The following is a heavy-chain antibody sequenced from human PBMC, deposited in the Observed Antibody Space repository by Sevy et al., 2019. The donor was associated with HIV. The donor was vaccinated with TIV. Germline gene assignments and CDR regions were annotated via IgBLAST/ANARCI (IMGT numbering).Heavy chain of an antibody. V-gene: IGHV3-23*01. CDR3: AREGCTRPHDY. Sequence: GGSLRLSCAVSGFNFNIYSMSWVRQAPGKGLEWVSTLCLGGGKINYADSVKGRFIISRDDSKNTLYLQMNSLRAEDTAVYFCAREGCTRPHDYWGQGTLVTVSS. CDR1: GFNFNIYS. D-gene: IGHD2-8*01. J-gene: IGHJ4*02. CDR2: LCLGGGKI.